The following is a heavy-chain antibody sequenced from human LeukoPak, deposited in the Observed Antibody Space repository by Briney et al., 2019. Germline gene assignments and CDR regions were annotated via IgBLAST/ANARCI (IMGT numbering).Heavy chain of an antibody. CDR1: GFTFSSYG. CDR3: ASYDSSGYAFDY. CDR2: IWYDGSNK. V-gene: IGHV3-33*01. Sequence: GRSLRLSCAASGFTFSSYGMHWVRQAPGKGLEWVAVIWYDGSNKYYADSVKGRFTISRDNSKNTLYLQMNSLRAEDTAVYYCASYDSSGYAFDYWGQGTLVTVSS. D-gene: IGHD3-22*01. J-gene: IGHJ4*02.